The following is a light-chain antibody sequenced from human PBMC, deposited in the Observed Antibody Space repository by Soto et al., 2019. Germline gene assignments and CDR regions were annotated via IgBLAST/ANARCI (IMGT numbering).Light chain of an antibody. CDR2: GAT. J-gene: IGKJ5*01. CDR1: QGIGTW. V-gene: IGKV1D-12*01. Sequence: DVQVTQSPSFVSASVGDRVTITCRASQGIGTWLAWYQQKPGQAPNPLIYGATNLQDGVPSRFSGSGLGTHFTLTIFSLQPEDSASYYCQQTNSFPITFGQGTRLEI. CDR3: QQTNSFPIT.